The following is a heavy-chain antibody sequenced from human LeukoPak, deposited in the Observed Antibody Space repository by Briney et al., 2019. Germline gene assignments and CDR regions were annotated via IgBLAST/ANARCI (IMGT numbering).Heavy chain of an antibody. Sequence: GGSLRLSCAASGFDFSPYGMGWIRQAPGKGLEWVAGISGSGSDTYYADSVKGRFTISRDDFKNTVDLQMNSLRADDTAVYYCAKLGTYFYFDFWGRGTLVTVSS. CDR3: AKLGTYFYFDF. D-gene: IGHD7-27*01. CDR2: ISGSGSDT. CDR1: GFDFSPYG. J-gene: IGHJ2*01. V-gene: IGHV3-23*01.